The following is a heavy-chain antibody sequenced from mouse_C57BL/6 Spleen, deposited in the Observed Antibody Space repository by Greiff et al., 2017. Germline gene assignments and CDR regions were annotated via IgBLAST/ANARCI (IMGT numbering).Heavy chain of an antibody. J-gene: IGHJ3*01. D-gene: IGHD3-1*01. Sequence: QVQLKESGAELVRPGTSVKVSCKASGYAFTNYLIEWVKQRPGPGLEWIGVINPGSGGTNYNEKFKGKATLTADKSSSTAYMQLSSLTSEDAAVYFCARSGLYGAWFAYWGQGTLVTVSA. CDR1: GYAFTNYL. V-gene: IGHV1-54*01. CDR3: ARSGLYGAWFAY. CDR2: INPGSGGT.